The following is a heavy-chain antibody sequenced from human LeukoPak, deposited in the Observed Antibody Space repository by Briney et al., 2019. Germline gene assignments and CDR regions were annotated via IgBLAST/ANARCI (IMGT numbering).Heavy chain of an antibody. CDR2: IIEKGNA. J-gene: IGHJ2*01. V-gene: IGHV4-34*01. CDR3: ARGYYPPRWYFDL. D-gene: IGHD3-10*01. Sequence: SETLSLTCALHGGSFSSYSWSWTWIRQTPEKGLEWIGEIIEKGNANYNPSLKSRVTIDLDTSKNQFSLKLTSMTAADTAMYYCARGYYPPRWYFDLWGRGTLVTVSS. CDR1: GGSFSSYS.